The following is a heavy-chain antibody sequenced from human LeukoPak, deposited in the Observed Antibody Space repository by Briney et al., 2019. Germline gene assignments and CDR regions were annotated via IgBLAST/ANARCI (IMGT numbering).Heavy chain of an antibody. D-gene: IGHD6-6*01. CDR3: ARLARPAYYYYYMDV. J-gene: IGHJ6*03. CDR1: GGSFSGYY. CDR2: INHSGST. Sequence: SETLSLTCAVYGGSFSGYYWSWIRQPPGKGLEWIGEINHSGSTNYNPCLKSRVTISVDTSKNQFSLKLSSVTAADTAVYYCARLARPAYYYYYMDVWGKGTTVTVSS. V-gene: IGHV4-34*01.